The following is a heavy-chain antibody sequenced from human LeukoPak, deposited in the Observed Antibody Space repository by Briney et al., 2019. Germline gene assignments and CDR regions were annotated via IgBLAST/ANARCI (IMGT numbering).Heavy chain of an antibody. CDR1: GYSFTSYW. J-gene: IGHJ4*02. CDR3: ARGKDGYNYFDY. Sequence: GESLKISCKGSGYSFTSYWISWVRQMPGKGLEWMGRIDPSDSYTNYSLSFQGQVTISADKSISTAYLQWSGLKASDTAMYYCARGKDGYNYFDYWGQGTLVTVSS. D-gene: IGHD5-24*01. V-gene: IGHV5-10-1*04. CDR2: IDPSDSYT.